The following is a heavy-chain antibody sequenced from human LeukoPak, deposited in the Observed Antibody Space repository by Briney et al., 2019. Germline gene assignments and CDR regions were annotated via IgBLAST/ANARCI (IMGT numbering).Heavy chain of an antibody. J-gene: IGHJ3*02. CDR1: GFTFSSYS. D-gene: IGHD5-18*01. CDR3: ARAGYGYGPSIII. CDR2: ISSGSSTI. V-gene: IGHV3-48*04. Sequence: PGGSLRLSCAASGFTFSSYSMNWVRQAPGKGLEWVSYISSGSSTIYYADSVKGRFTISRDNAKNSLYLQMNSLRAEDTAVYYCARAGYGYGPSIIIWGQGTMVTVSS.